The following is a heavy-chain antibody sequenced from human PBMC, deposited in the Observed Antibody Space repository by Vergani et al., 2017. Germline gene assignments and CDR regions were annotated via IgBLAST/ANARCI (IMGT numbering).Heavy chain of an antibody. CDR3: ARAAFRAGGSALGWYFDL. D-gene: IGHD5-18*01. CDR2: IYYSGGT. Sequence: QVQLQESGPGLVKPSQTLSLTCTVSGGSISSGGYYWSWIRQHPGKGLEVIGYIYYSGGTYYNPSLKSRVTISVDTSKNQFSLKLSSVTAADTAVYYCARAAFRAGGSALGWYFDLWGRGTLVTVSS. J-gene: IGHJ2*01. CDR1: GGSISSGGYY. V-gene: IGHV4-31*03.